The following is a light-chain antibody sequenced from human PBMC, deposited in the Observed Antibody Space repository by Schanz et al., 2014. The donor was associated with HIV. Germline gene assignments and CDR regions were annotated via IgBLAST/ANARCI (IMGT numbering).Light chain of an antibody. Sequence: QSALTQPPSASGSPGQSVTISCTGTSSDVGGYNHVSWYQQHPGKAPKLMIYEVTKRPSGVPDRFSGSKSGNTASLTVSGLQPEDEANYYCAAWDVNLNGPVFGGGTQLTVL. CDR3: AAWDVNLNGPV. CDR1: SSDVGGYNH. J-gene: IGLJ2*01. V-gene: IGLV2-8*01. CDR2: EVT.